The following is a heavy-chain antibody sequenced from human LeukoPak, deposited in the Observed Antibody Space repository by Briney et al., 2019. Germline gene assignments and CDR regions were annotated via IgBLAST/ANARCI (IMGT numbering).Heavy chain of an antibody. V-gene: IGHV3-33*01. Sequence: GGSLRLSCAASGFTFSNYGMHWVRQAPGKGLEWVAVIWYDGSKKYYADSVKGRFTISRDNSKNTLYLQMNSLRVEDTAVYYCARSSHYDILTGYSEEDAFDIWGQGTMVTVSS. D-gene: IGHD3-9*01. CDR3: ARSSHYDILTGYSEEDAFDI. CDR2: IWYDGSKK. CDR1: GFTFSNYG. J-gene: IGHJ3*02.